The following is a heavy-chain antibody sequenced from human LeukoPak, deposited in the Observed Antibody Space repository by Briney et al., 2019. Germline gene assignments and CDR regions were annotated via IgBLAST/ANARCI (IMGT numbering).Heavy chain of an antibody. CDR2: IYSGGST. J-gene: IGHJ3*01. D-gene: IGHD7-27*01. Sequence: GGSLRLSCAASRFTVSNNNMNWVRQAPGKGLEWVSVIYSGGSTYHADSVKGRFTISRDNSKNTLYLQMNSLRAEDTAVYCCARDGVTWGHGAPDFWVQGTMVTVSS. CDR1: RFTVSNNN. V-gene: IGHV3-66*01. CDR3: ARDGVTWGHGAPDF.